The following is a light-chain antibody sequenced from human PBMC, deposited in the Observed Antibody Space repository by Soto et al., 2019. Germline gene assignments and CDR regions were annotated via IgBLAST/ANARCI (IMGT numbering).Light chain of an antibody. J-gene: IGLJ2*01. CDR3: CSYAGSYTLV. Sequence: QSALTQPRSVSGSPGQSVTISCTGTSSDVGGYNYVSWYQQHPGKAPKLMIYDVSKRPSGVPDRFSGSKSGNTASLTISGIQAEDEADYYCCSYAGSYTLVFGGGTKVTVL. V-gene: IGLV2-11*01. CDR2: DVS. CDR1: SSDVGGYNY.